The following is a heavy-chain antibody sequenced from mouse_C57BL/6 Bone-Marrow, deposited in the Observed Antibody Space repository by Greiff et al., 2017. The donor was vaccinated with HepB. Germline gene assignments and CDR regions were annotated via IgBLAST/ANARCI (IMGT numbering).Heavy chain of an antibody. CDR2: ISSGGSYT. J-gene: IGHJ4*01. D-gene: IGHD1-1*01. CDR3: ARRSTVAYYAMDY. CDR1: GFTFSSYG. Sequence: DVKLVESGGDLVKPGGSLKLSCAASGFTFSSYGMSWVRQTPDKRLEWVATISSGGSYTYYPDSVKGRFTISRDNAKNTLYLQMSSLKSEDTAMYYCARRSTVAYYAMDYWGQGTSVTVSS. V-gene: IGHV5-6*02.